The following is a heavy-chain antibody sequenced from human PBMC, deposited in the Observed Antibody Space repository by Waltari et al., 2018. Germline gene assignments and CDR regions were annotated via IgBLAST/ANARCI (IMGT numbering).Heavy chain of an antibody. CDR2: IYHSGGT. CDR3: ARVDITGTVCAFDI. Sequence: QVQLQESGPGLVKPSETLSLTCAVSGYSISSGYYWGWIRQPPGKGLEWIGSIYHSGGTSYNPSLKSRVTISVDTSKNQFSRKLSSVTAADTAVYYCARVDITGTVCAFDIWGQGTMVTVSS. D-gene: IGHD1-20*01. V-gene: IGHV4-38-2*01. CDR1: GYSISSGYY. J-gene: IGHJ3*02.